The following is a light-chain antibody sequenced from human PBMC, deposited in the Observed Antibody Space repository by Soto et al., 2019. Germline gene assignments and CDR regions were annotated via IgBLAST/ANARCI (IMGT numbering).Light chain of an antibody. CDR1: QSVSSSY. CDR2: GAS. V-gene: IGKV3-20*01. J-gene: IGKJ5*01. CDR3: QQYGSSPPIT. Sequence: EIVFTQSPGTLSLSPRERATLSCRASQSVSSSYLAWYQRKPGQAPRLLIYGASSRATGIPDRFSGSGSGTDFTLTISRLEPEDFAVYYCQQYGSSPPITFGQGTRLEIK.